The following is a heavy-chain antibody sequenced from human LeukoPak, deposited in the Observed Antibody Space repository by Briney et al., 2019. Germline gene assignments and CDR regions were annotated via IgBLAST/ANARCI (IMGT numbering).Heavy chain of an antibody. CDR1: GFTFSDSW. V-gene: IGHV3-74*01. J-gene: IGHJ4*02. D-gene: IGHD6-6*01. CDR3: ARGGYSGSYYRFS. CDR2: TSKDGSDT. Sequence: GGSLRLSCVASGFTFSDSWMHWVRQGPGKGPEWLSRTSKDGSDTVYADSAKGRLTASRDNARNTVYLELTNLRPDDTALYYCARGGYSGSYYRFSWGRGTLVTVAS.